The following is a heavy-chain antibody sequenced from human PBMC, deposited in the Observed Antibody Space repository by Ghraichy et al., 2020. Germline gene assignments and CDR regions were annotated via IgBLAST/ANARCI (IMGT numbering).Heavy chain of an antibody. Sequence: SVKVSCKSSGGTISSYAINWVRQAPGQGLEWMGRIIPILGVPTYAQQFQDRVTITADKSTGTAYLEVSSGRSEDTAMYYCAREENTSGWLLNTWGQGTLVTVSS. CDR2: IIPILGVP. CDR3: AREENTSGWLLNT. CDR1: GGTISSYA. D-gene: IGHD6-19*01. V-gene: IGHV1-69*04. J-gene: IGHJ5*02.